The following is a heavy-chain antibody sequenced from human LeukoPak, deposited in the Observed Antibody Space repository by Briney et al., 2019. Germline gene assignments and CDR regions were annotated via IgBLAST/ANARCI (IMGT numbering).Heavy chain of an antibody. D-gene: IGHD1-26*01. V-gene: IGHV3-30*02. J-gene: IGHJ4*02. Sequence: PGGSLRLSCAASGFTFSSYGMHWVRQAPGKGLEWLAFRRYDGSNKYYADSVKGRFTISRDNSKNTLYLQMNSLRAEDTAVYYCAKGTEVRSGSYLFDYWGQGTLVTVS. CDR1: GFTFSSYG. CDR3: AKGTEVRSGSYLFDY. CDR2: RRYDGSNK.